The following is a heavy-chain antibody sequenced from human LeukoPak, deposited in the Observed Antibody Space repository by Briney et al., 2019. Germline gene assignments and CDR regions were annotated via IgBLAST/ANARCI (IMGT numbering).Heavy chain of an antibody. CDR1: GGSISSGDYY. CDR3: ATEIVATNSFDY. CDR2: IYYSGST. D-gene: IGHD5-12*01. J-gene: IGHJ4*02. Sequence: PSQTLSLTCTLSGGSISSGDYYWGWIRQPPGKGLEYIGSIYYSGSTYYNPSLKSRVTISVDTSKNQFSLKLSSVTAADTAMYYCATEIVATNSFDYWGQGTLVTVSS. V-gene: IGHV4-39*07.